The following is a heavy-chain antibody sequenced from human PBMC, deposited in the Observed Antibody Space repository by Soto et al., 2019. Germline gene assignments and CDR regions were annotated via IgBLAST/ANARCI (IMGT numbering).Heavy chain of an antibody. Sequence: QVQLVESGGGVVQPGRSLRLSCAASGFTFSSYGMHWVRQAPGKGLEWVAVIWYDGSNKYYADSVKGRLTISRDNSKNTLYLQMNSLRAEDTAVYYCARAVFPYSHYYYYGMDVWGQGTTVTVSS. D-gene: IGHD2-15*01. CDR3: ARAVFPYSHYYYYGMDV. CDR2: IWYDGSNK. J-gene: IGHJ6*02. V-gene: IGHV3-33*01. CDR1: GFTFSSYG.